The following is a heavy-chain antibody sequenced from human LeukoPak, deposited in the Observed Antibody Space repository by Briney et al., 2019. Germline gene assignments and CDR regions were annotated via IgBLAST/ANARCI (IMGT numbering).Heavy chain of an antibody. CDR3: AREPGSSSWFDY. Sequence: KPSQTLSLTCNVSGGSISNGDYYWSWIRQPPGKGREWIGYIYYGGSAYYNPSLKSRVTISVDTSKNQFSLNLTSMTAADTAVYYCAREPGSSSWFDYWGQGTLVTVSS. J-gene: IGHJ4*02. CDR1: GGSISNGDYY. CDR2: IYYGGSA. V-gene: IGHV4-30-4*08. D-gene: IGHD6-13*01.